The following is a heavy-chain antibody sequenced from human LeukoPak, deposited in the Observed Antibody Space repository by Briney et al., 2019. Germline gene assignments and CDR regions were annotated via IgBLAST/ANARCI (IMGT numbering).Heavy chain of an antibody. J-gene: IGHJ3*02. V-gene: IGHV4-59*12. CDR2: IYHSGST. Sequence: PSETLSLTCSISGGSISRYYWSWIRQPPGKGLEWIGYIYHSGSTYYNPSLKSRVTISVDRSKNQFSLKLSSVTAADTAVYYCARDVPLLTAAGTHDAFDIWGQGTMVTVSS. CDR3: ARDVPLLTAAGTHDAFDI. D-gene: IGHD6-13*01. CDR1: GGSISRYY.